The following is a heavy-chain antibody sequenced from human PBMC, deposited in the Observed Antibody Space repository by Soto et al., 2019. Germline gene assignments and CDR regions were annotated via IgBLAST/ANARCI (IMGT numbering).Heavy chain of an antibody. J-gene: IGHJ4*02. CDR2: IYYSGST. V-gene: IGHV4-31*03. CDR3: ARGPFSRHIVATPYLDY. D-gene: IGHD5-12*01. CDR1: GGSISSGGYY. Sequence: QVHLQEPGPGLVRPSQTLSLTCTVSGGSISSGGYYWSWIRQHPGKGLEWIGYIYYSGSTYYNPSLKSRVTISVDTFKNQFSLKLSSVTAADTAVYYCARGPFSRHIVATPYLDYWGQGTLVTVSS.